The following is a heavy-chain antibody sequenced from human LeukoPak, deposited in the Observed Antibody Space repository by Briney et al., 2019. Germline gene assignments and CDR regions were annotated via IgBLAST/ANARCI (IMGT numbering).Heavy chain of an antibody. CDR3: ARGTYRYFDS. CDR1: GASISSYY. D-gene: IGHD3-16*02. V-gene: IGHV4-59*01. Sequence: SETLSLTCTVSGASISSYYWSWIRQPPGKGLEWIGYIYYNGSTNYNPSLKSRVTISVDTSKNQFSLKLSSVTAADTAVYYCARGTYRYFDSWGQGTLVTVSS. J-gene: IGHJ4*02. CDR2: IYYNGST.